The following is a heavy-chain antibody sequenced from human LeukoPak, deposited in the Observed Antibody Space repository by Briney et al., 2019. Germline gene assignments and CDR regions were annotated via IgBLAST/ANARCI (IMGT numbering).Heavy chain of an antibody. Sequence: GGSLRPSCAASGFTFSSYAMSWVRQAPGKGLEWVSAFSGSGGSTYYADSVKGRFTISRDNSKNTLYLQMNSLRAEDTAVYYCAKDPDGAVAETWGQGTLVTVSS. CDR3: AKDPDGAVAET. J-gene: IGHJ5*02. CDR1: GFTFSSYA. V-gene: IGHV3-23*01. CDR2: FSGSGGST. D-gene: IGHD6-19*01.